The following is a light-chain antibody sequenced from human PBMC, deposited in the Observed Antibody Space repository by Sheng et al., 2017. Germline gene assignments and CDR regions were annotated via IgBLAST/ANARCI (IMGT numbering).Light chain of an antibody. J-gene: IGLJ2*01. Sequence: SYILTQPPSVSVAPGQTAKITXGGNNIGSKSVHWYQQKPGQAPVLVVYDDRDRSSGIPERFLWLQLWEHGHLTISRVEAGDEADYYCQVWDSSSDVVFGGGTKLTVL. CDR1: NIGSKS. V-gene: IGLV3-21*02. CDR3: QVWDSSSDVV. CDR2: DDR.